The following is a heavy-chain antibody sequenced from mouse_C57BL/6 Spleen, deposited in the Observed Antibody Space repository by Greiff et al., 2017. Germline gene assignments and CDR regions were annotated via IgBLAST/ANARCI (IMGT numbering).Heavy chain of an antibody. Sequence: QVQLQQSGPELVKPGASVKISCKASGYAFSSSWMNWVKQRPGQGLEWIGRIYPGDGDTNYNGKFKGKATLTADKSSSTAYMQLSSLTSEDSAVYFCARSYYDRDYGGQGTTLTVSS. J-gene: IGHJ2*01. D-gene: IGHD1-1*01. CDR3: ARSYYDRDY. CDR2: IYPGDGDT. CDR1: GYAFSSSW. V-gene: IGHV1-82*01.